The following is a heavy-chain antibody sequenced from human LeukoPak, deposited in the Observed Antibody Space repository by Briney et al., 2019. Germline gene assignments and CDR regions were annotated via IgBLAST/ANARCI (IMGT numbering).Heavy chain of an antibody. CDR1: GGSISSSSYY. CDR2: IYYSGST. Sequence: SETLSLTCTVSGGSISSSSYYWGWIRQPPGKGLEWIGSIYYSGSTYYNRSLKSRVTISVDTSKNQFSLKLSSVTAADTAVYYCAKDSEPLVVAAGHFDYWGQGTLVTVSS. V-gene: IGHV4-39*02. CDR3: AKDSEPLVVAAGHFDY. D-gene: IGHD2-15*01. J-gene: IGHJ4*02.